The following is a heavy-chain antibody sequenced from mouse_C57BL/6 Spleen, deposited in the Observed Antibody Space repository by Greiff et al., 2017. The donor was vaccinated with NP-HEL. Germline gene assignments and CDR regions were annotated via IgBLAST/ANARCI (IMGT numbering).Heavy chain of an antibody. V-gene: IGHV3-6*01. Sequence: DVKLVESGPGLVKPSQSLSLTCSVTGYSITSGYYWNWIRQFPGNKLEWMGYISYDGSNNYNPSLKNRISITRDTSKNQFFLKLNSVTTEDTATYYCATRGYAMDYWGQGTSVTVSS. CDR3: ATRGYAMDY. J-gene: IGHJ4*01. CDR1: GYSITSGYY. CDR2: ISYDGSN.